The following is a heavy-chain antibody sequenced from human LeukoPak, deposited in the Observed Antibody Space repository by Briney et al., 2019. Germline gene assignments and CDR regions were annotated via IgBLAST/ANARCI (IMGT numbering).Heavy chain of an antibody. J-gene: IGHJ4*02. D-gene: IGHD3-9*01. CDR2: IWYDGSNK. Sequence: GGSLRLSCAASGFTFSSYGMHWVRQAPGKGLEWVAVIWYDGSNKYYADSVKGRFTISRDNSKNTLYLQMNSLRAEDTAGYYCARGGYDILTGSLYYFDYWGQGTLVTVSS. V-gene: IGHV3-33*01. CDR3: ARGGYDILTGSLYYFDY. CDR1: GFTFSSYG.